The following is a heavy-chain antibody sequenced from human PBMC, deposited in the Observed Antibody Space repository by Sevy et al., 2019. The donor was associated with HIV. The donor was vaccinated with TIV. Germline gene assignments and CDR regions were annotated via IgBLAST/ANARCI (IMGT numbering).Heavy chain of an antibody. V-gene: IGHV4-34*01. J-gene: IGHJ3*02. CDR3: ARVKDDSSGHRAFDI. Sequence: SETLSLTCAVYGGSFSGYYWSWIRQPPGKGLEWIGEINNSGSTNYNPSLKSRVTISVDTSKNQFSLKLSSVTAADTAVYYCARVKDDSSGHRAFDIWGQGTMVTVSS. CDR2: INNSGST. D-gene: IGHD3-22*01. CDR1: GGSFSGYY.